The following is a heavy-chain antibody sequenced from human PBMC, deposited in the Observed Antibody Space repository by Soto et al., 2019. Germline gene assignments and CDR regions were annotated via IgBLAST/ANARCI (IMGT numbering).Heavy chain of an antibody. J-gene: IGHJ6*02. CDR1: GFTFTNSA. CDR3: AADRSLSYGYYYYYGMDV. Sequence: QVQLLQSGPEVKKPGTSVKVSCKASGFTFTNSAVQWVRQTRGQRLEWIGWIVVDSGDTKYAQKFQERVTITRDMAQSPAYLELSSLGSEDSAVYYCAADRSLSYGYYYYYGMDVWGQGTTVTVSS. D-gene: IGHD5-18*01. V-gene: IGHV1-58*01. CDR2: IVVDSGDT.